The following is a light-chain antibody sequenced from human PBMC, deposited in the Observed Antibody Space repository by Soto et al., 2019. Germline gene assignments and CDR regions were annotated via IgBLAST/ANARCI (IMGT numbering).Light chain of an antibody. V-gene: IGKV1-39*01. CDR2: AAS. CDR1: QSISSY. Sequence: DIHMTQSPSSLSASVGARVTITCRASQSISSYLNWYKQKPGKAPKLRIYAASSLQSGVPSRSSGSGSGKDFTLTISSLQHEDFATYYCQQSYSNPLTFGGGTKVDIK. CDR3: QQSYSNPLT. J-gene: IGKJ4*01.